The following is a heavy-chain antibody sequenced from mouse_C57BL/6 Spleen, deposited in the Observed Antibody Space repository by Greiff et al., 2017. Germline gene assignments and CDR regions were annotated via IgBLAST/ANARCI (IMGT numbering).Heavy chain of an antibody. D-gene: IGHD2-4*01. J-gene: IGHJ2*01. Sequence: LVESGAELVKPGASVKMSCKASGYTFTTYPIEWMKQNHGKSLEWIGNFHPYNDDTKSNEKFKGKATLTVEKSSSTVYLELSRLTSDDSAVYYCAIQYYDVGGAFDYWGQGTTLTVSS. CDR1: GYTFTTYP. CDR3: AIQYYDVGGAFDY. V-gene: IGHV1-47*01. CDR2: FHPYNDDT.